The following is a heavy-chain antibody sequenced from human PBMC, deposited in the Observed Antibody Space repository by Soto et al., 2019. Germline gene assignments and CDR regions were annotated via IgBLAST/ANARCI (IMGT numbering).Heavy chain of an antibody. CDR3: AMGNPDGFEP. CDR2: IYRGGIT. V-gene: IGHV4-38-2*01. D-gene: IGHD7-27*01. CDR1: GYSISSGLY. Sequence: SETLSLTCAVSGYSISSGLYWGWIRQPPGKGLEWIGTIYRGGITYYNPSLKSRVTISIDTSKNHFSLRLSSVTATDTAVYLWAMGNPDGFEPWGKGTLGTVAA. J-gene: IGHJ5*02.